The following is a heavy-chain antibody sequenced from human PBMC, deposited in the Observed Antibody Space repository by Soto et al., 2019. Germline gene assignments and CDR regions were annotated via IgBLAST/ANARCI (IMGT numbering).Heavy chain of an antibody. J-gene: IGHJ4*02. CDR1: GGTFSSYA. D-gene: IGHD3-10*01. V-gene: IGHV1-69*13. CDR2: IIPIFGTA. CDR3: ARDGSGSYRGKYFDH. Sequence: SVKVSCKASGGTFSSYAISWVRQAPGQGLEWMGGIIPIFGTANYAQKFQGRVTITADESTSTAYMELSSLRSEDTAVYYCARDGSGSYRGKYFDHWGQGTLVTVSS.